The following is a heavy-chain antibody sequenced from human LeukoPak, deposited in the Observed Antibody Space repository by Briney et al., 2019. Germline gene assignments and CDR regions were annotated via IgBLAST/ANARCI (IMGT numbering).Heavy chain of an antibody. D-gene: IGHD2-15*01. Sequence: PGRSLRLSCAASGFTFDDYAMHWVRQAPGKGLEWVSGISWNSGSIGYADSVKGRFTISRDNAKNSLHLQMNSLRAEDTALYYCAKGYCSGGSCYYFDCWGQGTLVTVSS. CDR3: AKGYCSGGSCYYFDC. CDR1: GFTFDDYA. V-gene: IGHV3-9*01. CDR2: ISWNSGSI. J-gene: IGHJ4*02.